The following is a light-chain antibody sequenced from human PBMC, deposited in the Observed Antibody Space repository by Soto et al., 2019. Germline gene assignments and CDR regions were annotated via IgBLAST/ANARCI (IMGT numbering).Light chain of an antibody. V-gene: IGKV1-39*01. J-gene: IGKJ2*01. CDR3: HQSYSTPLYT. CDR2: AAS. CDR1: QSISSY. Sequence: DIQMTQSPSSLSASVGDRVTITCRASQSISSYLNWYQQKPVKAPKLLIYAASSLQSGVPSRFSGSGSGTDFTLTISSLQPEDFATYDCHQSYSTPLYTFGQGTKLEIK.